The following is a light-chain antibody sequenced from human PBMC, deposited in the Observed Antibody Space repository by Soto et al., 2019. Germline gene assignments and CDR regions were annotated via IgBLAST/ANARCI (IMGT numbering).Light chain of an antibody. J-gene: IGKJ5*01. Sequence: DIQLTQSPSFLSASVGDRVTISCRASQGISGYLAWYQQKPGKAPHLLIFAASTLQSGVPSRFSGSGSGTEFTLTISSLQPEDFATYYCQQYNSYPITFGQGTRLESK. CDR2: AAS. V-gene: IGKV1-9*01. CDR1: QGISGY. CDR3: QQYNSYPIT.